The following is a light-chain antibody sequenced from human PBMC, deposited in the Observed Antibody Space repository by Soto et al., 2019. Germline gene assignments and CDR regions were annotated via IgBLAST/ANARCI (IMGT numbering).Light chain of an antibody. V-gene: IGLV2-11*01. Sequence: QSALTQPRSVSGSPGQSVTISCTGTSSDVGGYNYVSWYQQHPGKAPNFMIYDVSERPSGVPDRFSGSKSGNTASLTISGLQAEDEADYYCCSYAGSPRYVFGTGTKLTVL. CDR2: DVS. CDR1: SSDVGGYNY. CDR3: CSYAGSPRYV. J-gene: IGLJ1*01.